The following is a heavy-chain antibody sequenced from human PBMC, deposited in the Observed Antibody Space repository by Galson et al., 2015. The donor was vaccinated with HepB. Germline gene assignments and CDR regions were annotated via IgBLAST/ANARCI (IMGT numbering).Heavy chain of an antibody. CDR3: AQILRVGATRARVNDAFDI. D-gene: IGHD1-26*01. J-gene: IGHJ3*02. V-gene: IGHV2-26*01. CDR2: IFSNDEK. CDR1: GFSLTNARMS. Sequence: PALVKPTQTLTLPCTVSGFSLTNARMSVSWIRQPPGKALEWLAHIFSNDEKSYSTSLKSRLTISKDTSKSQVVLTMTNMDPVDTATYYCAQILRVGATRARVNDAFDIWGQGTMVTVSS.